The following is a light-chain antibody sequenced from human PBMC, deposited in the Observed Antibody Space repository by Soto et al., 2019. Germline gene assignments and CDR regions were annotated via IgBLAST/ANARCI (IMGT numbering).Light chain of an antibody. CDR3: QQYAGSPIT. CDR2: GAS. V-gene: IGKV3-20*01. CDR1: QSVTAGY. Sequence: EIVLTQSPGTLSLSPGERATLSCRASQSVTAGYFAWYQQKPGQAPRLLIYGASTRATGIPDRFSGSGSGTDFTLTISRLEPEDFAVYSCQQYAGSPITFGQGTRLEIK. J-gene: IGKJ5*01.